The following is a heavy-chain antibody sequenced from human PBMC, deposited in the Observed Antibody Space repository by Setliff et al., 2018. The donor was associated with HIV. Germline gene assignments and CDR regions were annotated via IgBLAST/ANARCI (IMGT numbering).Heavy chain of an antibody. Sequence: GESLKISCQGSGYFFLSSWIGWVRQVPGKGLEWVAIIYPGDSDTKYSPSFQGQVTISADKSISTAYVQWSSLKASDTAMYYCARRLPYCSSSSCYDYYFDYWGQGTLVTVSS. CDR1: GYFFLSSW. CDR3: ARRLPYCSSSSCYDYYFDY. J-gene: IGHJ4*02. CDR2: IYPGDSDT. D-gene: IGHD2-2*01. V-gene: IGHV5-51*01.